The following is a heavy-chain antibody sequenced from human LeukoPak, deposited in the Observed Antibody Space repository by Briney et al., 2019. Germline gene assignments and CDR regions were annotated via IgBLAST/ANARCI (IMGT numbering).Heavy chain of an antibody. Sequence: GGSLRLSCAASGFSFRDYTMNWVRQAPGKGLEWLASISSSSSYIYFANSVRGRFTISRDNAKNSLYLQMNSLRAEDTAVYYCAKDSPSRTATTEVPVDYWGQGTLVTVPS. CDR1: GFSFRDYT. D-gene: IGHD1/OR15-1a*01. J-gene: IGHJ4*02. CDR3: AKDSPSRTATTEVPVDY. CDR2: ISSSSSYI. V-gene: IGHV3-21*01.